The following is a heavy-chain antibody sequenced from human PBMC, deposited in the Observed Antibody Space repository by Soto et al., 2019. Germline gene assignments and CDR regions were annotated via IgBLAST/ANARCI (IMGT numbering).Heavy chain of an antibody. Sequence: GGSLRLSCAASGFTFSAFEMNWVRQAPGKGLEWLSYIYNSGSTMTYADSVKGRFAISRDNTKNSLYLEMYSLRAEDTAVYYCARESGGTGLDVWGQGTTVTVSS. CDR3: ARESGGTGLDV. CDR2: IYNSGSTM. D-gene: IGHD1-1*01. J-gene: IGHJ6*02. CDR1: GFTFSAFE. V-gene: IGHV3-48*03.